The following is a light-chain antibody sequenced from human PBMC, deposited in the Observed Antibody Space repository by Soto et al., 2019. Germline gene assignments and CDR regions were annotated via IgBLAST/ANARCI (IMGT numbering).Light chain of an antibody. J-gene: IGKJ2*01. V-gene: IGKV1-39*01. CDR3: QQTFSTPHT. CDR1: QTISTY. Sequence: DLQMTQSPSSLSASVGDSVTFTCRTSQTISTYLNWYQKKPGKAPALLIYAASTVLSGVPSRFSGSGSGTNFSLTITSLHPDDFASYYCQQTFSTPHTFGQGTKLEIK. CDR2: AAS.